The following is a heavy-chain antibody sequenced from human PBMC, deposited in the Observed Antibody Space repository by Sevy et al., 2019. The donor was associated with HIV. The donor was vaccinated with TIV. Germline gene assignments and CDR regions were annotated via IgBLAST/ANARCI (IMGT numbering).Heavy chain of an antibody. Sequence: GGSLRLSCAASGFTFSSYSMNWVRQAPGKGLEWVSSISSSSSYIYYADSVKGRFTISRDNAKNSLYLQMNSLRAEDTAVYYCARDRGGSYYDSSGDVVDHWGQGTLVTVSS. CDR2: ISSSSSYI. V-gene: IGHV3-21*01. CDR1: GFTFSSYS. D-gene: IGHD3-22*01. J-gene: IGHJ4*02. CDR3: ARDRGGSYYDSSGDVVDH.